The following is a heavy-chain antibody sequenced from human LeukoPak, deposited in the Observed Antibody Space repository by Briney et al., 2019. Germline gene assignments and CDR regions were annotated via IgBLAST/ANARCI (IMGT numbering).Heavy chain of an antibody. Sequence: PGGSLRLSCAASGFTFSNRSMNWVRQAPGKGLEWVSSISSSSSFIYYADSVKGRFTISRDNAKNSLYLQMNSLRAEDTAVYYCARGGRTTAELIDYWGQGTLVTVSS. J-gene: IGHJ4*02. CDR1: GFTFSNRS. CDR2: ISSSSSFI. CDR3: ARGGRTTAELIDY. D-gene: IGHD4-17*01. V-gene: IGHV3-21*01.